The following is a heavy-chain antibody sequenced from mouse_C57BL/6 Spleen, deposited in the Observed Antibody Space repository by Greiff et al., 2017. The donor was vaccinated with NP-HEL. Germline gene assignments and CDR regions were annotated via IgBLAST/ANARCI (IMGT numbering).Heavy chain of an antibody. CDR1: GFTFSSYA. V-gene: IGHV5-9-1*02. D-gene: IGHD2-4*01. CDR3: TREGDDYDFDY. CDR2: ISSGGDYI. J-gene: IGHJ2*01. Sequence: EVQVVESGEGLVKPGGSLKLSCAASGFTFSSYAMSWVRQTPEKRLEWVAYISSGGDYIYYADTVKGRFTISRDNARNTLYLQMSSLKSEDTAMYYCTREGDDYDFDYWGQGTTLTVSS.